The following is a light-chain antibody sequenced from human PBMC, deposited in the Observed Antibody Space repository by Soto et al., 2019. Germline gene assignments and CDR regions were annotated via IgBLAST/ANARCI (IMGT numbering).Light chain of an antibody. CDR2: GAS. V-gene: IGKV3-20*01. CDR3: HQYGISPPVT. CDR1: QSVSSTY. J-gene: IGKJ5*01. Sequence: EIVLTQSPGPLSLSPGERATLSCRASQSVSSTYLAWYQQKPGQSPRLLIHGASSRAPGIPDRFSGSGSGTDFTLTINRLEPEDFAVYYCHQYGISPPVTFGQGTRLEIK.